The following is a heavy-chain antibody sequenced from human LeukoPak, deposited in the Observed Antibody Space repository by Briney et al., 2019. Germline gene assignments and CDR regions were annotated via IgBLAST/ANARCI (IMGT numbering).Heavy chain of an antibody. D-gene: IGHD6-6*01. CDR2: VSQSGRT. J-gene: IGHJ4*02. CDR3: ARDRDSTSSRFDY. V-gene: IGHV4-34*01. Sequence: PSETLSLTCAVDGGSFSGYFWSWIRQVPGKGLEWIGEVSQSGRTNYNPSLKSRVTISVDTSKNQISLKLSSVTAADTAVYYCARDRDSTSSRFDYWGQGTLVTVSS. CDR1: GGSFSGYF.